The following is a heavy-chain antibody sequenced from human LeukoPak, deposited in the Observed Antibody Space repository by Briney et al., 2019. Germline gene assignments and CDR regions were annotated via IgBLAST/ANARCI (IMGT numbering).Heavy chain of an antibody. D-gene: IGHD6-19*01. V-gene: IGHV3-9*01. J-gene: IGHJ6*02. CDR1: GFTFDDYA. CDR3: ARGNRDSSGFYYYYGMDV. CDR2: ISWNSKNI. Sequence: GRSLRLSCAASGFTFDDYAMVWVRRAPGKGLGWVSGISWNSKNIGYAASVKGRFTISRDNAKNSLYLQMNNLRAEDTAFYYCARGNRDSSGFYYYYGMDVWGQGTTVTVSS.